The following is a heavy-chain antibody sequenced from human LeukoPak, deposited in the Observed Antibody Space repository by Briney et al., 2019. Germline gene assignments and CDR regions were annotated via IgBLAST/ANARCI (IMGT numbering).Heavy chain of an antibody. CDR2: INAGNGNT. CDR1: GYTFTSYA. J-gene: IGHJ6*02. D-gene: IGHD2-21*02. CDR3: ARDHIVVVTAILGHEDYGMDV. Sequence: ASVKVSCKASGYTFTSYAMHWVRQAPGQRLEWMGWINAGNGNTKYSQKFQGRVTITRDTSASTAYMELSSLRSEDTAVYYCARDHIVVVTAILGHEDYGMDVWGQGTTLTVSS. V-gene: IGHV1-3*01.